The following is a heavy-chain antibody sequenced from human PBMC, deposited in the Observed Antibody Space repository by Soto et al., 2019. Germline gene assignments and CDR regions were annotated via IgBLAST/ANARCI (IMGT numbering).Heavy chain of an antibody. CDR2: INPSSGGT. V-gene: IGHV1-2*02. Sequence: GASVKVSCKASGYTFAGYYIHWVRQAPGQGLEWMGWINPSSGGTKFAQKFQGRVTMTSDASISTAYMELSSLSSVTAADTAVYYCARFCISGTRRNYYYYYGMDVWGQGTTVTVSS. CDR1: GYTFAGYY. CDR3: ARFCISGTRRNYYYYYGMDV. J-gene: IGHJ6*02. D-gene: IGHD1-7*01.